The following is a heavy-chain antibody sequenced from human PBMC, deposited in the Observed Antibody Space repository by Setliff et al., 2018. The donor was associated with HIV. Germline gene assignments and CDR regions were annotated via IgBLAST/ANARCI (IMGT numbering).Heavy chain of an antibody. Sequence: ASVKVSCKASGYSFTDYYIHWVRQAPGQGLEWMGWINPKSDGTNYAQTFQGWITMTRDTSISTAYMELSRLRSDDTAVYYCARDYYDSSGYIFFPGLPDYWGQGTLVTVSS. D-gene: IGHD3-22*01. CDR1: GYSFTDYY. J-gene: IGHJ4*02. CDR3: ARDYYDSSGYIFFPGLPDY. CDR2: INPKSDGT. V-gene: IGHV1-2*04.